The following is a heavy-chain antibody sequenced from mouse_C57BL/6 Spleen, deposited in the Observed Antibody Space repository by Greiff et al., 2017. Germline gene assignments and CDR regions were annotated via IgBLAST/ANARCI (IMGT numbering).Heavy chain of an antibody. V-gene: IGHV1-53*01. CDR2: TNPSNGGT. Sequence: QVQLQQPGTELVKPGASVKLSCKASGYTLTSFWMHWVKQRPGQGLEWIGNTNPSNGGTNYNEKFKSKATLTVDKSSSTAYMQISSLTSENSAVYYCAREERGYYFDYWGKGTTLTVSS. CDR3: AREERGYYFDY. CDR1: GYTLTSFW. J-gene: IGHJ2*01.